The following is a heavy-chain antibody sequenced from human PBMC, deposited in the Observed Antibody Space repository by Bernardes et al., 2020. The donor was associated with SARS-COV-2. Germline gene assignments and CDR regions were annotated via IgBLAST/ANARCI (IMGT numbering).Heavy chain of an antibody. V-gene: IGHV3-9*01. CDR2: INWNSVSI. J-gene: IGHJ6*02. CDR1: GFKFDNYD. D-gene: IGHD5-12*01. CDR3: AKWMGYYSYGMDV. Sequence: GGSLRLSCAASGFKFDNYDMHWVRQAPGKGLEWVSSINWNSVSIDYADSVKGRFTISRDNAKSALYLQMNSLGPEDTALYYCAKWMGYYSYGMDVWGQGTTV.